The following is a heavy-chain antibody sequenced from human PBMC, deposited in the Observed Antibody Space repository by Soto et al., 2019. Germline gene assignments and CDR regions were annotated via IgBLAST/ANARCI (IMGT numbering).Heavy chain of an antibody. D-gene: IGHD3-3*01. CDR2: VYYSGNT. J-gene: IGHJ4*02. V-gene: IGHV4-59*01. Sequence: SETLSLTCTISGGSISTYYWSWIRQPPGKGLEWIGYVYYSGNTNYNPSLKRRVTISIDTSKNQFSLRLTSVTAADTAVYYCARNRFWNGYCDHWGKGSQVNVSS. CDR1: GGSISTYY. CDR3: ARNRFWNGYCDH.